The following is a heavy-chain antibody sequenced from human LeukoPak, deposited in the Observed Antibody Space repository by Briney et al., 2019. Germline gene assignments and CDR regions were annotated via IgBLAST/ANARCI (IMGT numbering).Heavy chain of an antibody. V-gene: IGHV3-43*01. D-gene: IGHD4-17*01. CDR2: ISWDGGIT. Sequence: GGSLRLSCAASGFTFDDYTMHWVRQAPGKGLEWVSLISWDGGITYYADSVKGRFTISRDNSKNFLYLQMNSLRTEDSALYYCANVAIPRLRHSEMDVWLKGTTVSVCS. CDR1: GFTFDDYT. J-gene: IGHJ6*04. CDR3: ANVAIPRLRHSEMDV.